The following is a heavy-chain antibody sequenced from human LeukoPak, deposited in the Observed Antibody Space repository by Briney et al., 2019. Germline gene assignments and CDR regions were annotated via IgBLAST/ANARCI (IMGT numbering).Heavy chain of an antibody. J-gene: IGHJ4*02. CDR2: IHPGDSNT. CDR3: ARRRGDTVAGPDY. CDR1: GYSFTNYW. V-gene: IGHV5-51*01. Sequence: GESLKISCQGSGYSFTNYWIVWVRQMPGQGLEYMGIIHPGDSNTKYSPSVEGQVIISVDKSISTAYLQWSSRKALDSAIYYWARRRGDTVAGPDYWGQGTLVTVSS. D-gene: IGHD6-19*01.